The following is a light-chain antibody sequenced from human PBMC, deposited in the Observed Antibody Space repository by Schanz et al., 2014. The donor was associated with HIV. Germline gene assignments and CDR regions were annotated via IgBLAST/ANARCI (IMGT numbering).Light chain of an antibody. CDR2: AAL. V-gene: IGKV1-39*02. Sequence: DVHMTQSPSSLSASVGDNVTITCRASQNISTYLNWYQQRPGKAPKLLIYAALNLQSGVPSRFSGSGSGTDFTLIISSLQPEDFATYYCQRYNSFSHTFGQGTKLDIK. J-gene: IGKJ2*01. CDR1: QNISTY. CDR3: QRYNSFSHT.